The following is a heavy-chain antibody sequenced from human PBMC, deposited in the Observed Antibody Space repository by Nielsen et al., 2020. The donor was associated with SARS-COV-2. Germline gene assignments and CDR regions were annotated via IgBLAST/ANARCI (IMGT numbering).Heavy chain of an antibody. CDR3: ATLDYGDYAHYYYMEV. J-gene: IGHJ6*03. V-gene: IGHV3-23*01. D-gene: IGHD4-17*01. CDR2: ISGSGIST. CDR1: GFTFPTYA. Sequence: GGSLRLSCAASGFTFPTYAMGWVRQAPGKGLEWVSGISGSGISTYDADFVKGRSTISRDNSKNTLYLQMNSLRAEDTAVYYCATLDYGDYAHYYYMEVWGVGTTVTVSS.